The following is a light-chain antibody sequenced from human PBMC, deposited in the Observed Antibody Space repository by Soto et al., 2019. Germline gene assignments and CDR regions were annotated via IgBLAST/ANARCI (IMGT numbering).Light chain of an antibody. CDR3: QQSYRTPFT. Sequence: DIQMTQSPSSLSASVGDRVTITCRASQSISSYLNWYQQKPGKAPKLLIYAASSLQSGVPSRFSGSGSGTDFTLTICSLQPEDFATYYCQQSYRTPFTFGGGTKVEIK. CDR2: AAS. CDR1: QSISSY. J-gene: IGKJ4*01. V-gene: IGKV1-39*01.